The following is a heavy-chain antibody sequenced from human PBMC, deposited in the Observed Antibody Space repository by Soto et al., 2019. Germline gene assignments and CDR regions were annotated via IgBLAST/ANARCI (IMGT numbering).Heavy chain of an antibody. V-gene: IGHV4-34*01. D-gene: IGHD6-19*01. CDR3: ARYSSGWHNYWFDP. Sequence: SETLSLTCAVYGGSFSGYYWSWIRQPPGKGLEWIGEINHSGSTNYNPSLKSRVTISVDTSKNQFSLKLSSVTAADTAVYYCARYSSGWHNYWFDPWGQGTLVTVSS. CDR1: GGSFSGYY. J-gene: IGHJ5*02. CDR2: INHSGST.